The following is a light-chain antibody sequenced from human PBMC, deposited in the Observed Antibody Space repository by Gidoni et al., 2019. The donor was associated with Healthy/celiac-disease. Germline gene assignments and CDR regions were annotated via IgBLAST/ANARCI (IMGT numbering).Light chain of an antibody. CDR3: SSYTSSSTPV. CDR1: SSDVGGYNY. J-gene: IGLJ2*01. Sequence: QAALTQTASVSGSPGQSLTISCTGTSSDVGGYNYVPWYQQHPGKAPKLMIYDVSKRPSGVSNRFSGSNSGNTAPLTISGLQAEDEADYYCSSYTSSSTPVFGGGTKLTVL. V-gene: IGLV2-14*01. CDR2: DVS.